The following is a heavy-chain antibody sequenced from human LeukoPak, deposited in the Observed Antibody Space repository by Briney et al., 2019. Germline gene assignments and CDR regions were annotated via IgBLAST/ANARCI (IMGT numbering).Heavy chain of an antibody. Sequence: SENLSLTCAVSGGSISSGGYSWRWIRQPPGKGLEWIGYIYHSGSTYYNPSLKSRVTISVDRSKNQFSLKLSSVTAADTAVYYCAREVGATTVRWFDPWGQGTLVTVSS. D-gene: IGHD1-26*01. CDR2: IYHSGST. CDR1: GGSISSGGYS. V-gene: IGHV4-30-2*01. J-gene: IGHJ5*02. CDR3: AREVGATTVRWFDP.